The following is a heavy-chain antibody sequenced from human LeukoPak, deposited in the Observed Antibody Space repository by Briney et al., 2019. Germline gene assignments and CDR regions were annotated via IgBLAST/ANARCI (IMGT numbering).Heavy chain of an antibody. CDR3: ARRGTGRWFDP. Sequence: PSETLSLTCTVSGGSISSGDYFWGWIRQHPGKGLEWIGYIYYSGSTYYNPSLKSRVTKSVDTSKNQFSLMLNSVTAADTAMYYCARRGTGRWFDPWGQGTLVTVSS. CDR2: IYYSGST. J-gene: IGHJ5*02. D-gene: IGHD3-10*01. CDR1: GGSISSGDYF. V-gene: IGHV4-31*03.